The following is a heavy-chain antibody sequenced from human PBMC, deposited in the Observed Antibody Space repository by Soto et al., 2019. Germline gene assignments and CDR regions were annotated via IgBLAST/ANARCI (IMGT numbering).Heavy chain of an antibody. V-gene: IGHV4-39*01. Sequence: PSETLSLTCTVSGGSISSSSYYWGWFRQPPGKGLEWIGSIYYSGSTYYNPSLKSRVTISVDTSKNQFSLKLSSVTAADTAVYYCARLLSLYRFDYWGQGTLVTVSS. CDR2: IYYSGST. J-gene: IGHJ4*02. CDR1: GGSISSSSYY. CDR3: ARLLSLYRFDY. D-gene: IGHD5-12*01.